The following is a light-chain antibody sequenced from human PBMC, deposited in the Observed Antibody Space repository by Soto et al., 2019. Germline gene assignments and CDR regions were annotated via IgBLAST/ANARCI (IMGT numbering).Light chain of an antibody. V-gene: IGLV2-14*01. Sequence: QSVLTQPASVSGSPGQSITIPCTGTSSDVGGYDYVSWYQHHPGKAPKLMIYEVSNRPSGVSYRFSGSKSGNTASLTISGLQTEDEAYYYCTSYTSSNLLYVFGPGTKLTVL. CDR1: SSDVGGYDY. CDR2: EVS. J-gene: IGLJ1*01. CDR3: TSYTSSNLLYV.